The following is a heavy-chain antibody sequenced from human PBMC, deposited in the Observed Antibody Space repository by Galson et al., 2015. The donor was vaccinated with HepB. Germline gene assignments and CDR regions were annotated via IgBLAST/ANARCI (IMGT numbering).Heavy chain of an antibody. CDR3: ARPPGRGSAGYAFDL. D-gene: IGHD2-2*01. J-gene: IGHJ4*02. CDR2: IYYNGDT. V-gene: IGHV4-59*08. Sequence: SETLSLTCSVSHGSINNYYWSWIRQSPGKRLEWIGYIYYNGDTNYNPSLGYRVGMSVDTSINQVSLWLTSVTAADTAVYFCARPPGRGSAGYAFDLWGQGTLVTVSA. CDR1: HGSINNYY.